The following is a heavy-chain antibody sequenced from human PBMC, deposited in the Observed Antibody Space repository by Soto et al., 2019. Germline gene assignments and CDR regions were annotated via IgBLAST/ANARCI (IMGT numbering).Heavy chain of an antibody. CDR3: ARDSSGPYSSGWYSESPDY. D-gene: IGHD6-19*01. J-gene: IGHJ4*02. CDR2: IWYDGSNK. V-gene: IGHV3-33*01. CDR1: GFTFSSYG. Sequence: QVQLVESGGGVVQPGRSLRLSCAASGFTFSSYGMHWVRQDPGKGLEWVAVIWYDGSNKYYADSVKGRFTISRDNSKNTLYLQMIGLRAEDTAVYFCARDSSGPYSSGWYSESPDYWGQGTLVTVSS.